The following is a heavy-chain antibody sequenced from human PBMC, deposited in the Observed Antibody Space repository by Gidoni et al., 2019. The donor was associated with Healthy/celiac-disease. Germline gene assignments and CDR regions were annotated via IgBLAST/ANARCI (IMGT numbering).Heavy chain of an antibody. Sequence: QVQLVQSGAEVKKPGSSVKVSCKASGGTFSSYAISWVRQAPGQGLEWMGGIIPTFGTANYAQKFQGRVTITADESTSTAYMELSSLRSEDTAVYYCARSLRNPHDYGADGDWYFDLWGRGTLVTVSS. D-gene: IGHD4-17*01. CDR2: IIPTFGTA. J-gene: IGHJ2*01. CDR3: ARSLRNPHDYGADGDWYFDL. CDR1: GGTFSSYA. V-gene: IGHV1-69*01.